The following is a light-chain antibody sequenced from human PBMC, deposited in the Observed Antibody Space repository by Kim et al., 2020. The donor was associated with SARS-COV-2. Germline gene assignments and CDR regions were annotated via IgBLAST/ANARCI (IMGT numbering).Light chain of an antibody. Sequence: DIQMTQSPSSLSASVGDRVTITCRTTQSISSHLNWYQQKPGRAPKLLISAASTLQGGVPSRFSGSGSETDFTLTISSLQPDDFATYYRQESYSTPCTVGPGTKVDIK. CDR1: QSISSH. V-gene: IGKV1-39*01. CDR2: AAS. CDR3: QESYSTPCT. J-gene: IGKJ3*01.